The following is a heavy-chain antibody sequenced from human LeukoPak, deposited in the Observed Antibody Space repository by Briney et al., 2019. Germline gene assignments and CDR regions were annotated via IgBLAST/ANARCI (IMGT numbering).Heavy chain of an antibody. Sequence: GGSLRLSCAASGFTFSNYWMHWVRQAPGKGLVWVSRINSDGSSTSYADSVKGRFTISRDNAKNTLYLQMNSLRAEDTAVYYCARVRGIAAHFDYWGQGTLVTVSS. CDR2: INSDGSST. CDR3: ARVRGIAAHFDY. V-gene: IGHV3-74*01. J-gene: IGHJ4*02. D-gene: IGHD6-25*01. CDR1: GFTFSNYW.